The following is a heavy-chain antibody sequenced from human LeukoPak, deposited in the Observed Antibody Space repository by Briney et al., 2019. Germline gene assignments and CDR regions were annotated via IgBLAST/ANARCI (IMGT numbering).Heavy chain of an antibody. J-gene: IGHJ3*02. CDR2: IYTSGST. Sequence: PSETLSLTCTVSGGSISSGSYYWSWIRQPAGKGLEWIGRIYTSGSTNYNPSLKSRVTISVDTSKNQFSLKLSSVTAADTAVYYCARDDAISDAFDIWGQGTMVTVSS. CDR1: GGSISSGSYY. D-gene: IGHD2-2*01. V-gene: IGHV4-61*02. CDR3: ARDDAISDAFDI.